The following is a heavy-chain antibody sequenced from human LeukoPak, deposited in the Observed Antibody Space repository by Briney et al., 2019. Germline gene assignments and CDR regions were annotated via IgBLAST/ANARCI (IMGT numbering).Heavy chain of an antibody. CDR1: GFSFGSYG. D-gene: IGHD5-24*01. Sequence: GGSLKLSCVASGFSFGSYGMSWFRQAPGKGLEWVANIKQDGSEKYYVDSVKGRFTISRDNAKNSLYLQMNSLRAEDTAVYYCASPRNGYNDLFWDYWGQGTLVTVSS. CDR3: ASPRNGYNDLFWDY. V-gene: IGHV3-7*01. CDR2: IKQDGSEK. J-gene: IGHJ4*02.